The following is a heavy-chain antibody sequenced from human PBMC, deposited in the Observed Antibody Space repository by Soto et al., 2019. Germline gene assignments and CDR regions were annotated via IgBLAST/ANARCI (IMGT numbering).Heavy chain of an antibody. D-gene: IGHD1-7*01. Sequence: EVQLVESGGGLVKPGGSLRLSCAASGFTFSSDSMGWVRQAPGKGLEWVASISSSGSFMNYADSVKGRFTISRDNANNSLYLQMRSLKDEDTAVYYCARDPPSGTTLDWFDSWGQGTLVTVSS. CDR1: GFTFSSDS. CDR2: ISSSGSFM. J-gene: IGHJ5*01. V-gene: IGHV3-21*01. CDR3: ARDPPSGTTLDWFDS.